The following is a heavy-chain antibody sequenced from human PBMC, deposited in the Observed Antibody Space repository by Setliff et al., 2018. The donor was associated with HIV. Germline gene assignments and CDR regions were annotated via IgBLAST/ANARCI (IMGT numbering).Heavy chain of an antibody. V-gene: IGHV1-2*02. CDR3: AKPRIFDSFDV. CDR1: GYTFTDYF. CDR2: ISPDNANT. J-gene: IGHJ3*01. D-gene: IGHD2-15*01. Sequence: ASVKVSCKSSGYTFTDYFMHWVRQAPGQGLEWMGWISPDNANTRISQRFRGSVTMTRDRSINTAYMEFSGLTSDDTAVYYCAKPRIFDSFDVWGPGTVVTVS.